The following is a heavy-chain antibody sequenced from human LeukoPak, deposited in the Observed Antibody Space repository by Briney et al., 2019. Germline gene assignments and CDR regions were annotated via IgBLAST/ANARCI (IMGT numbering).Heavy chain of an antibody. CDR3: ARGTALQDY. CDR2: INPDARTT. V-gene: IGHV3-74*01. Sequence: PGGSLGLSCAASGFSFSSYWMHWVRRPPGKGLVWVSHINPDARTTTYADSVKGRFTISRDNAQNTLYLQMNSLRAEDTAVYYCARGTALQDYWGQGTLVTVSS. D-gene: IGHD2-2*02. J-gene: IGHJ4*02. CDR1: GFSFSSYW.